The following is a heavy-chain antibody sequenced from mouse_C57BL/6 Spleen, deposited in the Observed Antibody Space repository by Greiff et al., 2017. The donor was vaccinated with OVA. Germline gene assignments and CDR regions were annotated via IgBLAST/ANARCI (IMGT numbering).Heavy chain of an antibody. V-gene: IGHV1-66*01. J-gene: IGHJ4*01. Sequence: VKLQESGPELVKPGASVKISCKASGYSFTSYYIHWVKQRPGQGLEWIGWIYPGSGYTKYNEKFKGKATLTADTSSSTDYMQLSSLTSEDSAVYYCARSIADYGSSSYAMDYWGQGTSVTVSS. CDR2: IYPGSGYT. CDR3: ARSIADYGSSSYAMDY. D-gene: IGHD1-1*01. CDR1: GYSFTSYY.